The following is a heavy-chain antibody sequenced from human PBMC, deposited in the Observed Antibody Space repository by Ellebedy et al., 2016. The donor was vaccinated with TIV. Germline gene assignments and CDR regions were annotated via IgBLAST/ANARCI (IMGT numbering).Heavy chain of an antibody. J-gene: IGHJ1*01. Sequence: PGGSLRLSCAASGFTFSNHVLHWVRQAPGKGLEWVALVWFDGSLQYYADSVRGRFSISRDNSKNTLFLQMNSLRAEDTAVYYCARGSQQLRHWGQGTLVTVSS. V-gene: IGHV3-33*01. CDR2: VWFDGSLQ. D-gene: IGHD6-13*01. CDR1: GFTFSNHV. CDR3: ARGSQQLRH.